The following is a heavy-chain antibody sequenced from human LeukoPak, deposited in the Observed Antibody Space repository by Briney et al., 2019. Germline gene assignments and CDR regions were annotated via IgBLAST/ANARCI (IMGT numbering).Heavy chain of an antibody. CDR3: ASGRDFWSGYWVDY. J-gene: IGHJ4*02. Sequence: PSETLSLTCAVYGGSFSGYYWSWIRQPPGKGLEWIGEINHSGSTNYNPSLKSRITISVDTSKNQFSLKLSSVTAADTAVYYCASGRDFWSGYWVDYWGQGTLVTVSS. D-gene: IGHD3-3*01. V-gene: IGHV4-34*01. CDR1: GGSFSGYY. CDR2: INHSGST.